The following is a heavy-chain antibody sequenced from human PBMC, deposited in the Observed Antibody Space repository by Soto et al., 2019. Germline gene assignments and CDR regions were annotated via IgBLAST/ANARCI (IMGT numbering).Heavy chain of an antibody. V-gene: IGHV3-33*01. CDR1: GFTFSTYA. CDR2: IWYDGTNK. Sequence: SLRLSCVASGFTFSTYAMYWVRQAPGKGLEWVAVIWYDGTNKNYADSVKGRFTISRDNSKNTLYLQMNSLRVEDTAVYYCSRGRGTAVATPYSWGQGVQVTVSS. J-gene: IGHJ4*02. D-gene: IGHD4-17*01. CDR3: SRGRGTAVATPYS.